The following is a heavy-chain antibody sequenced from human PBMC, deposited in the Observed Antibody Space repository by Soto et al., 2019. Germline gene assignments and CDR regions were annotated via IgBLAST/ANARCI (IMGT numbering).Heavy chain of an antibody. D-gene: IGHD3-3*01. CDR2: IKSKTDGGTT. J-gene: IGHJ6*02. CDR3: TTARYYDFWSGYYNYGMDV. CDR1: GFTFSNAW. V-gene: IGHV3-15*01. Sequence: GGSLRLSCAASGFTFSNAWMSWVRQAPGKGLEWVGRIKSKTDGGTTDYAAPVKGRFTISRDDSKNTLYLQMNSLKTEDTAVYYCTTARYYDFWSGYYNYGMDVWGQGTTVTVSS.